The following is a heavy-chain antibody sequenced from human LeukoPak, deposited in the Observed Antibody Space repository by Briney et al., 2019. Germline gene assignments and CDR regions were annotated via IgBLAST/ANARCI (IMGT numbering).Heavy chain of an antibody. CDR2: ISYDGSNK. V-gene: IGHV3-30-3*01. J-gene: IGHJ4*02. D-gene: IGHD3-22*01. Sequence: PGRSLRLSCAASGFTFSSYAMHWVRQAPGKGLEWVAVISYDGSNKYYADSVKGRFTISRDNSKNTLYLQMNSLRAEDTAVYYCARAPSTTYYYDSIGGTSFWGYFDYWGQGTLVTVSP. CDR1: GFTFSSYA. CDR3: ARAPSTTYYYDSIGGTSFWGYFDY.